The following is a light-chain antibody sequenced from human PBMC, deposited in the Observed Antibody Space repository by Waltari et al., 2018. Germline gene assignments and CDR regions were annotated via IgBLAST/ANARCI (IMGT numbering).Light chain of an antibody. CDR2: EVT. CDR1: RNDVGSYSY. J-gene: IGLJ1*01. V-gene: IGLV2-14*01. Sequence: QSAPTQPASVSASPGQSITISCTGPRNDVGSYSYLPWYRHYPGKAPELLIYEVTHRPSGVSDRFSGSRSGSTASLTISGLQTEDEANYFCCSYTTTTTLVFGTGTKVIVL. CDR3: CSYTTTTTLV.